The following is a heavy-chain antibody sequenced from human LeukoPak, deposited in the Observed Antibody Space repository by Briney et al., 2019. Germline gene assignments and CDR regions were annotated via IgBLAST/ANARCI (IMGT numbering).Heavy chain of an antibody. J-gene: IGHJ6*03. CDR3: ARGGSSWYINYYYYYMDV. D-gene: IGHD6-13*01. CDR2: IYTSGST. V-gene: IGHV4-4*07. CDR1: GGSISSYY. Sequence: PSETLSLTCTVSGGSISSYYWSWIRQPAGKGLEWIGRIYTSGSTNYNPSLKSRVTISVDTSKNQFSLKLSSVTAADTAVYYCARGGSSWYINYYYYYMDVWGKGTTVTVSS.